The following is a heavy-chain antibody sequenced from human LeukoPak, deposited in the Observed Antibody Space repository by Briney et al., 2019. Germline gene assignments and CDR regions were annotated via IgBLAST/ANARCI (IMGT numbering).Heavy chain of an antibody. CDR2: INSNNGGP. CDR3: ARDGRHYGQFDY. V-gene: IGHV1-2*04. CDR1: GYTFTDYY. Sequence: ASVKVSCKASGYTFTDYYIHWMRQAPGQGLEWLGWINSNNGGPNCAHKLQGWVTMTRDTSTTTAYMELSSLNSDDTAVYYCARDGRHYGQFDYWGQGTLVIVSS. D-gene: IGHD3-10*01. J-gene: IGHJ4*02.